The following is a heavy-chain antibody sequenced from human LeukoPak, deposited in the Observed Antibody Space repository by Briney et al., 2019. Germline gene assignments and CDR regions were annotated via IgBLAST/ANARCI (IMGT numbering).Heavy chain of an antibody. J-gene: IGHJ4*02. CDR1: GGSISSSSYY. CDR3: ARDGGYNYGPYDY. D-gene: IGHD5-24*01. V-gene: IGHV4-39*07. CDR2: IYYSGST. Sequence: SETLSLTCTVSGGSISSSSYYWGWIRQPPGKGLERIGSIYYSGSTYYNPSLKSRVTISVDTSKNQFSLKLSSVTAADTAVYYCARDGGYNYGPYDYWGQGTLVTVSS.